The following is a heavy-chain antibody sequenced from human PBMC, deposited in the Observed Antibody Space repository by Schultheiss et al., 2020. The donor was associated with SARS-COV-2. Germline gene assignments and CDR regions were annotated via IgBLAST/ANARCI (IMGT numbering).Heavy chain of an antibody. CDR3: ARVKYSSGWSPFDY. CDR1: GFTFSSYW. CDR2: ISSSSSYI. D-gene: IGHD6-19*01. J-gene: IGHJ4*02. V-gene: IGHV3-21*01. Sequence: GGSLRLSCAASGFTFSSYWMSWVRQAPGKGLEWVSSISSSSSYIYYADSVKGRFTISRDNAKNSLYLQMNSLRAEDTAVYYCARVKYSSGWSPFDYWGQGTLVTVSS.